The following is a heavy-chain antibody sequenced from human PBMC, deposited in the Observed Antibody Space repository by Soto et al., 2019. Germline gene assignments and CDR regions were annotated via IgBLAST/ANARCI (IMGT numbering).Heavy chain of an antibody. CDR1: GYTFTSYG. J-gene: IGHJ6*02. CDR2: ISAYNGNT. CDR3: ARGQGYYDSSGPYRLYYYYGMDV. D-gene: IGHD3-22*01. Sequence: GASVKVSCKASGYTFTSYGISWVRQAPGQGLEWMGWISAYNGNTNYAQKLQGRVTMTTDTSTSTAYMELRSLRSDDTAVYYCARGQGYYDSSGPYRLYYYYGMDVWGQGTTVTVSS. V-gene: IGHV1-18*01.